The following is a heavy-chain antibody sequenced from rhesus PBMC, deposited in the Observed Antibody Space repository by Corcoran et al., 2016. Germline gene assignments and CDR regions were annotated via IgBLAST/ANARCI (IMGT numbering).Heavy chain of an antibody. D-gene: IGHD3-9*01. CDR1: GFSISTSGMG. CDR3: ARKGYYEDDYGYYYNYGLDS. Sequence: QVTLKESGPALVKPTQTLTLTCTFSGFSISTSGMGVGWIRQPPGKALEWLALIYWDDDKYYSPSLKSRLTISKDTSKNQVVLTMTNMDPVDTATYYCARKGYYEDDYGYYYNYGLDSWGQGVVVTVSS. V-gene: IGHV2-174*01. CDR2: IYWDDDK. J-gene: IGHJ6*01.